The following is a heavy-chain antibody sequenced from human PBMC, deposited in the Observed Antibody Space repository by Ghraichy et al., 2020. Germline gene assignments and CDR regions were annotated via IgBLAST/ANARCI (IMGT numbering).Heavy chain of an antibody. J-gene: IGHJ4*02. Sequence: ASVKVSCKASGYTFTSYAMHWVRQAPGQRLEWMGWINAGNGNTKYSQKFQGRVTITRDTSASTAYMELSSLRSEDTAVYYCARGGLLRFLEWLSSGAADYWGQGTLVTVSS. D-gene: IGHD3-3*01. CDR3: ARGGLLRFLEWLSSGAADY. V-gene: IGHV1-3*01. CDR1: GYTFTSYA. CDR2: INAGNGNT.